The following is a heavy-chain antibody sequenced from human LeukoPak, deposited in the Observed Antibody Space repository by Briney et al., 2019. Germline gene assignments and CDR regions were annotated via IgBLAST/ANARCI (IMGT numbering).Heavy chain of an antibody. CDR3: ASEKPSEGWFDP. V-gene: IGHV4-4*07. CDR1: GGSISSYY. J-gene: IGHJ5*02. D-gene: IGHD3-10*01. Sequence: SETLSLTCTVSGGSISSYYWSWIRQPAGKGLEWIGRIYTSGSTNYNPSLKSRVTMSVDTSKNQFSLKLSSVTAADRAVYYCASEKPSEGWFDPWGQGTLVTVSS. CDR2: IYTSGST.